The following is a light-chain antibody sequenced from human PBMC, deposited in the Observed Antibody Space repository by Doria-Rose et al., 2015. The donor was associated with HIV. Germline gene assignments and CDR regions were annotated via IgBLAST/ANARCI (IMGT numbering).Light chain of an antibody. CDR2: AAS. CDR1: QDITND. J-gene: IGKJ1*01. CDR3: LQHNTYPRT. Sequence: DIQMTQSPSSLSASVGDRATITCRASQDITNDLGWYQQKPGKAPKRLIYAASTLQSGVPSRFSGSGSGTEFTLTINTLQPEFLATYYCLQHNTYPRTFGQGTKVEIK. V-gene: IGKV1-17*01.